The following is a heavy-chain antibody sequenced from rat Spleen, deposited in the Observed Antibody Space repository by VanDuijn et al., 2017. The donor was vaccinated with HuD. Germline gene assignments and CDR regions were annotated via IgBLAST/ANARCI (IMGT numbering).Heavy chain of an antibody. CDR2: ISTGGGNT. J-gene: IGHJ3*01. CDR3: VRQDTSGYANWFTY. D-gene: IGHD4-3*01. CDR1: GFTFSNYD. Sequence: EVQLVESGGGLAQPGRSLKFSCAASGFTFSNYDMAWVRQAPTKGLEWIASISTGGGNTYYRDSVKGRFTISRDNEKGTLYLQMDSLRSEDTATYYCVRQDTSGYANWFTYWGQGTLVTVSS. V-gene: IGHV5S23*01.